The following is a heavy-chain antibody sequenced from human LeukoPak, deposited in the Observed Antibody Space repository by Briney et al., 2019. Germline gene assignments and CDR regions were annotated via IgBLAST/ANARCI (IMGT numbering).Heavy chain of an antibody. CDR2: ISGSGITI. J-gene: IGHJ5*02. V-gene: IGHV3-48*03. Sequence: GGSLRLSCAASGFTFSSYEMNWVRQAPGKGLEWVSYISGSGITIYYADSVKGRFTISRDNAKNSLYLQMNSLRAEDTAIYYCVRDHSGWSLDPWGQGTLVIVSS. CDR1: GFTFSSYE. CDR3: VRDHSGWSLDP. D-gene: IGHD6-19*01.